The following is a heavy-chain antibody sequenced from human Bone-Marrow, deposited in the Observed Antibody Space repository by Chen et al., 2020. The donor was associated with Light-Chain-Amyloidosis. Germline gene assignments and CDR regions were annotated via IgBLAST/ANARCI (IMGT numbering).Heavy chain of an antibody. CDR2: INTQTGHP. V-gene: IGHV7-4-1*02. CDR1: GFTFTTYA. J-gene: IGHJ4*02. D-gene: IGHD3-3*01. CDR3: ARVDFWTGYYSTFDY. Sequence: QVQLVQSGSELKKPGASVKISCKASGFTFTTYAMTWVRQAPGQGLEWMGWINTQTGHPTYAQGFTGRFVFSLDTSVSTASLHISSLKAEDTAVYHCARVDFWTGYYSTFDYWGQGTLVTVSS.